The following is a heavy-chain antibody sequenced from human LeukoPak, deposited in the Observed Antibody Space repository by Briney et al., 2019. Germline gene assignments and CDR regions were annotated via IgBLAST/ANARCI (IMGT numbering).Heavy chain of an antibody. J-gene: IGHJ5*02. D-gene: IGHD3-10*01. CDR1: GYTFTSYD. V-gene: IGHV1-8*03. Sequence: GASVKVSCKASGYTFTSYDINWVRQATGQGLEWMGWMNPNSGNTGYAQKFQGRVTITRNTSISTAYMELSSLRSEDTAVYYCARVRSMVRGVIWRGWFDPWGQGTLVTVSS. CDR3: ARVRSMVRGVIWRGWFDP. CDR2: MNPNSGNT.